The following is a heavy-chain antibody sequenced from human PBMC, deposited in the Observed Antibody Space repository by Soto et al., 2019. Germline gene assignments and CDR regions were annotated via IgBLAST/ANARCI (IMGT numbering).Heavy chain of an antibody. Sequence: GGSLRLSCAASGFTLSSYEMNWVRQAPGKGLEWVSYISSSGSTIYYADSVKGRFTISRDNAKNSLYLQMNSLRAEDTAVYYCASRIAAAGRRYYYGMDVWGQGTTVTVSS. CDR2: ISSSGSTI. V-gene: IGHV3-48*03. CDR1: GFTLSSYE. D-gene: IGHD6-13*01. CDR3: ASRIAAAGRRYYYGMDV. J-gene: IGHJ6*02.